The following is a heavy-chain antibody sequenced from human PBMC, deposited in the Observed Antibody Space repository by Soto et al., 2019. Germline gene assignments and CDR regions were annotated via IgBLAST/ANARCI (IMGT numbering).Heavy chain of an antibody. V-gene: IGHV1-69*02. CDR1: GGTFSSYT. D-gene: IGHD3-22*01. Sequence: SVKVSCKASGGTFSSYTISWVRQDPGQGLEWMGRIIPILGIANYAQKFQGRVTITADKSTSTAYMELSSLRSEDTAVYYGASQYYYDSSGYTGGWVPAYYFDYWGQ. CDR3: ASQYYYDSSGYTGGWVPAYYFDY. J-gene: IGHJ4*01. CDR2: IIPILGIA.